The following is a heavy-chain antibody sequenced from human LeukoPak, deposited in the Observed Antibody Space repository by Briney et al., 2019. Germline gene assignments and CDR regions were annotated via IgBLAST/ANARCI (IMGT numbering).Heavy chain of an antibody. V-gene: IGHV3-21*01. D-gene: IGHD3-9*01. J-gene: IGHJ6*02. CDR2: ISSSSSYI. CDR1: GFTFSSYS. Sequence: GGSLRLSCAASGFTFSSYSMNWVCQAPGKGLEWVSSISSSSSYIYYADSVKGRFTISRDNAKNSLYLQMNSLRAEDTAVYYCARGKYYDILTGYYTLYYGMDVWGQGTTVTVSS. CDR3: ARGKYYDILTGYYTLYYGMDV.